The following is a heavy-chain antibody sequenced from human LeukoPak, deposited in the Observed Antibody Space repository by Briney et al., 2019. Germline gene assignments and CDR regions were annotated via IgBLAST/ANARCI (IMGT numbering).Heavy chain of an antibody. Sequence: GASLQISCKGSGYSFTSYWIGWVRQLPGKGLEWMGIIYPGDSDTKYSPSFQGQVTISADKSISTAYLQWSSLKASDTAMYYCASTNTIFGVVDAFDIWGQGTMVTVSS. CDR2: IYPGDSDT. J-gene: IGHJ3*02. V-gene: IGHV5-51*01. CDR3: ASTNTIFGVVDAFDI. D-gene: IGHD3-3*01. CDR1: GYSFTSYW.